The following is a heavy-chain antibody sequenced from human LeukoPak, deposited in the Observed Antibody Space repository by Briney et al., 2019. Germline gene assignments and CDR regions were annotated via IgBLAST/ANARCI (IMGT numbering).Heavy chain of an antibody. D-gene: IGHD4-23*01. V-gene: IGHV1-24*01. CDR3: ARDSGDTVVTRGAYGY. J-gene: IGHJ4*02. CDR1: GYTLTELS. CDR2: FDPEDGET. Sequence: GASVKVSCKVSGYTLTELSMHWVRQAPGKGLEWMGGFDPEDGETIYAQKFQGRVTITADESTSTAYMELSSLRSEDTAVYYCARDSGDTVVTRGAYGYWGQGTLVTVSS.